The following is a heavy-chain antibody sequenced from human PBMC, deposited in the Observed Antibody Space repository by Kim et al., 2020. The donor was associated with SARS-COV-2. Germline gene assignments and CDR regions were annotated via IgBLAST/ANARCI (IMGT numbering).Heavy chain of an antibody. V-gene: IGHV4-39*01. Sequence: SETLSLTCTVSGGSISSSSYYWGWIRQPPGKGLEWIGSIYYSGSTYYNPSLKSRVTISVDTSKNQFSLKLSSVTAADTAVYYCARLRAAAGTSPDLAFDYWGQGTLVTVSS. CDR3: ARLRAAAGTSPDLAFDY. CDR1: GGSISSSSYY. D-gene: IGHD6-13*01. CDR2: IYYSGST. J-gene: IGHJ4*02.